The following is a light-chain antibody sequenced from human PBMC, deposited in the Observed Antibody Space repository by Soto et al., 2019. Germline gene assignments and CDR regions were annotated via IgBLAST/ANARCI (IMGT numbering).Light chain of an antibody. Sequence: QSALTQPRSVSGSPGQSVTISCTGTSSDVGGYNSVSWYQQHPGKAPKLIIYDVSKRPSGVPDRFSGSKSGNTASLTISGLQAEDEADYHCCSYAGSYTFVVFGGGTKVTVL. V-gene: IGLV2-11*01. CDR2: DVS. J-gene: IGLJ2*01. CDR3: CSYAGSYTFVV. CDR1: SSDVGGYNS.